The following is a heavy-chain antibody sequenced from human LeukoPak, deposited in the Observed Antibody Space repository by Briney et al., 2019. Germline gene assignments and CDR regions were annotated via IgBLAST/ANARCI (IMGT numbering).Heavy chain of an antibody. J-gene: IGHJ6*02. CDR2: MNPNSGNT. CDR3: ARGFNTIFGVVIIPDPLGMDV. Sequence: GASVKVSCKGSGYIFPDYYIYWVRQATGQGLEWMGWMNPNSGNTGYAQKFQGRVTMTRNTSISTAYMELSSLRSEDTAVYYCARGFNTIFGVVIIPDPLGMDVWGQGTTVTVSS. CDR1: GYIFPDYY. D-gene: IGHD3-3*01. V-gene: IGHV1-8*02.